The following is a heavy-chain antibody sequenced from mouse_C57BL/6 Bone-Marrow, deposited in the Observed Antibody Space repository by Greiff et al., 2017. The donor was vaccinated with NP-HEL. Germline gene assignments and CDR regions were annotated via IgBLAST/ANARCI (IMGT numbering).Heavy chain of an antibody. J-gene: IGHJ2*01. CDR3: ARWGSPFDY. CDR2: INPSTGGT. Sequence: EVKVEESGPELVKPGASVKISCKASGYSFTGYYMNWVKQSPEKSLEWIGEINPSTGGTTYNQKFKAKATLTVDKSSSTAYMQLKSLTSEDSAVYYCARWGSPFDYWGQGTTLTVSS. V-gene: IGHV1-42*01. CDR1: GYSFTGYY. D-gene: IGHD1-1*01.